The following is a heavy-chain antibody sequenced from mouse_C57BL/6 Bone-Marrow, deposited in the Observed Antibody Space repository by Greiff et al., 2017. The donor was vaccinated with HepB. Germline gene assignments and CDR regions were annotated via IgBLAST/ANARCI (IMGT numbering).Heavy chain of an antibody. Sequence: QVQLQQSGAELVMPGASVKLSCKASGYTFTSYWMHWVKQRPGQGLEWIGEIDPSDSYTNYNQKFKGKSTLTVDKSSSTAYMQLSSLTSEDSAVYYCARSHYYGSPWGQGTLVTVSA. CDR2: IDPSDSYT. V-gene: IGHV1-69*01. D-gene: IGHD1-1*01. CDR1: GYTFTSYW. CDR3: ARSHYYGSP. J-gene: IGHJ3*01.